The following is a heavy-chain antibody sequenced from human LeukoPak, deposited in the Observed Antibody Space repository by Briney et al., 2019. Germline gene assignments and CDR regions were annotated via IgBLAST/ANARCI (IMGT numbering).Heavy chain of an antibody. CDR3: ATGVSTMTVLPGAFDV. V-gene: IGHV1-24*01. J-gene: IGHJ3*01. CDR1: GYSLNELS. CDR2: FDPEEGEI. D-gene: IGHD3-22*01. Sequence: GASVKVSCKVSGYSLNELSVSWVRQAPGKGLEWMGGFDPEEGEIIYAGKFQARVTMTDDTVRNTVYMELRSLRSEDTAVYYCATGVSTMTVLPGAFDVWGQGTKVAVSS.